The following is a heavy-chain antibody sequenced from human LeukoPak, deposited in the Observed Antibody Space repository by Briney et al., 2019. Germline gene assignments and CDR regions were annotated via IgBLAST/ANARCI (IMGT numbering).Heavy chain of an antibody. CDR1: GGPISSGDYY. CDR3: ARGFLSPRDQDLDP. V-gene: IGHV4-30-4*01. J-gene: IGHJ5*02. D-gene: IGHD2/OR15-2a*01. CDR2: IYYSGST. Sequence: SETLSLTCTVSGGPISSGDYYWSWIRQPPGKGLEWIGYIYYSGSTYYNPSLKSRVTISVDTSKNLFSLKLSSVTAADTAVYYCARGFLSPRDQDLDPWGQGTLVTVSS.